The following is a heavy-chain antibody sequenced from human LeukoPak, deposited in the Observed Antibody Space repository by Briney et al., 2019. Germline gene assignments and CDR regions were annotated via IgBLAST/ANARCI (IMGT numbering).Heavy chain of an antibody. D-gene: IGHD3-10*01. J-gene: IGHJ6*02. Sequence: ASVKVSCKASGYTFTGYYMHWVRQAPGQGLEWMGWINPNSGGTNYAQKFQGRVTMTRDTSISTAYMELSRLRSDDTAVYYCARGTMVRGVIQMHGMDVLGQGTTVTVSS. CDR1: GYTFTGYY. CDR3: ARGTMVRGVIQMHGMDV. V-gene: IGHV1-2*02. CDR2: INPNSGGT.